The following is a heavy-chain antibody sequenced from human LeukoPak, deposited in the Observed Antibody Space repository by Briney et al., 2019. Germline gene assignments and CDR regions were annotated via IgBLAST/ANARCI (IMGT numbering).Heavy chain of an antibody. CDR1: GGSFSGYY. CDR2: INHSGST. J-gene: IGHJ5*02. Sequence: SETLSLICAVYGGSFSGYYWSWVRQPPGKGLEWIGEINHSGSTNYNPSLKSRITISVDTSKNQFSLKLSSVTAADTAVYYCAVRALGWFDPWGQGTLVTVSA. CDR3: AVRALGWFDP. D-gene: IGHD3-10*01. V-gene: IGHV4-34*01.